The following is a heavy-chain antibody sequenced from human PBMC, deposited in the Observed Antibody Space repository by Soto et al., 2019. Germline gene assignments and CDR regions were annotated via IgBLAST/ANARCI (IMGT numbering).Heavy chain of an antibody. V-gene: IGHV3-23*01. CDR3: AKDNSGYALGYYYMDV. CDR1: GFTFSSYA. J-gene: IGHJ6*03. Sequence: GGSLRLSCAASGFTFSSYAMSWVRQAPGKGLEWVSAISGSGGSTYYADSVKGRFTISRDNSKNTLYLQMNSLRAEDTAVYYCAKDNSGYALGYYYMDVWGKGTTVTVSS. D-gene: IGHD5-12*01. CDR2: ISGSGGST.